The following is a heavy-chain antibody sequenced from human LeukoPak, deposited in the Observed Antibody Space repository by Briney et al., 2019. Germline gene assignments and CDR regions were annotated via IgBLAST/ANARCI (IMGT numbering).Heavy chain of an antibody. D-gene: IGHD6-19*01. CDR3: PKSPGGGQWLSKTADY. J-gene: IGHJ4*02. CDR2: ISGSGGST. CDR1: GFTFSSYG. Sequence: GGSLRLSCAASGFTFSSYGMSWVRQAPGKGLEWVSAISGSGGSTYYADSVKGRSIISGDNTKNTLHLQMNILTAEDTAVYYCPKSPGGGQWLSKTADYWGQGTLVTVSS. V-gene: IGHV3-23*01.